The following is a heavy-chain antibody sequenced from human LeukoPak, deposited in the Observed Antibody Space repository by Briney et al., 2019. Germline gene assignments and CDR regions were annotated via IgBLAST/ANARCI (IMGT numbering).Heavy chain of an antibody. V-gene: IGHV4-61*02. Sequence: SETLSLTCTVSGGSISSGSYYWSWIRQPAGKGLEWIGCIYTSGSTNYNPSLKSRVTISVDTSKNQFSLKLSSLTAADTAVYYCARDSHITIFGVVTPYNWFDPWGQGTLVTVSS. CDR3: ARDSHITIFGVVTPYNWFDP. J-gene: IGHJ5*02. CDR1: GGSISSGSYY. CDR2: IYTSGST. D-gene: IGHD3-3*01.